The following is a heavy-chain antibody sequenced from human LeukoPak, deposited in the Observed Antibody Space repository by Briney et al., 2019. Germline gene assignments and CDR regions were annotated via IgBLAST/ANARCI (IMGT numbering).Heavy chain of an antibody. D-gene: IGHD2-21*02. CDR3: ARELVHCGGVCYSLLVC. CDR1: GGSFSGYY. V-gene: IGHV4-34*01. Sequence: SETLSLTCAVYGGSFSGYYWSWIRQPPGKGLEWIGEINHSGSTNYNPSLKSRVTISVDTSKNQFSLKLSSVSAADTAVYYCARELVHCGGVCYSLLVCWGQGTLVTVS. CDR2: INHSGST. J-gene: IGHJ4*02.